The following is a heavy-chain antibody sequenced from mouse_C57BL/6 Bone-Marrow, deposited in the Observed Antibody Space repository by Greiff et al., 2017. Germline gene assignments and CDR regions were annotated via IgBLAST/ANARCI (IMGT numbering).Heavy chain of an antibody. CDR2: INPSNGGT. J-gene: IGHJ1*03. V-gene: IGHV1-53*01. Sequence: VQLQQPGTELVKPGASVKLSCKASGYTFTSYWMHWVKQRPGQGLEWLGNINPSNGGTNYNEKFKSKATLTVDKSSSTAYMQLSSLTSEDSAVYYCARHYGSSYGYWYFDVWGTGTTVTVAS. D-gene: IGHD1-1*01. CDR1: GYTFTSYW. CDR3: ARHYGSSYGYWYFDV.